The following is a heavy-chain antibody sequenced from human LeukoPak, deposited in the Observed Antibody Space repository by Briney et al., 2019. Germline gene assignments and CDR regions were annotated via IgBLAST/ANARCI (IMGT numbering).Heavy chain of an antibody. D-gene: IGHD5-12*01. CDR1: GYTFTSYG. Sequence: ASVKVSCKASGYTFTSYGISWVRQAPGQGLEWMGWISAYNGNTNYAQKLQGRVTMTTDTSTSTAYMELRSLRSDDTAVYYCARDPGEMIVAMTFDYWGQGTLVTVSS. J-gene: IGHJ4*02. CDR2: ISAYNGNT. CDR3: ARDPGEMIVAMTFDY. V-gene: IGHV1-18*01.